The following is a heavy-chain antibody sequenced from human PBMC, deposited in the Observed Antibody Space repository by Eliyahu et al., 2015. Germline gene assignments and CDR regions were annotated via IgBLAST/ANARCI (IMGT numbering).Heavy chain of an antibody. V-gene: IGHV4-38-2*02. J-gene: IGHJ5*02. CDR1: GYSISSGGY. CDR3: VTDRGRYDIVA. CDR2: VSYNENT. Sequence: QVQLQESGPGLVKPSETLSLTCAVSGYSISSGGYWGWVRQPPGQGLEWIGSVSYNENTVYNPSLKSRLTVSADTSKNQFSLKLSSVTAADTALYYCVTDRGRYDIVAWGQGTLVTVSS. D-gene: IGHD3-16*01.